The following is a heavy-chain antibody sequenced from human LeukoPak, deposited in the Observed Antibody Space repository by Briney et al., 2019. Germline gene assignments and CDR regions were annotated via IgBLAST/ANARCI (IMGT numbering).Heavy chain of an antibody. CDR2: MNPNSGNT. CDR1: GYTFTSYG. J-gene: IGHJ4*02. D-gene: IGHD3-10*01. CDR3: ARAPTSDNSDYYFDY. V-gene: IGHV1-8*02. Sequence: ASVKVSCKASGYTFTSYGISWVRQAPGQGLEWMGWMNPNSGNTGYAQKFQGRVTMTTISSVSTAYMELSSLTSEDTAVYYCARAPTSDNSDYYFDYWGQGTLVTVSS.